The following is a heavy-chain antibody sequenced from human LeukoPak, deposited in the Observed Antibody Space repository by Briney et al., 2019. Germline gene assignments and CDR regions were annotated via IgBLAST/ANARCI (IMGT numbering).Heavy chain of an antibody. Sequence: GGSLRLSCVASGFTFSNYGMHWVRQAPGKGLEWVAVISYDGSNKYYSDSVKGRFTISRDNSKNTLYLQMNSLRGEDTAVYYCAKELQVVPFDYWGQGILVTVSS. CDR3: AKELQVVPFDY. V-gene: IGHV3-30*18. J-gene: IGHJ4*02. CDR2: ISYDGSNK. CDR1: GFTFSNYG. D-gene: IGHD1-1*01.